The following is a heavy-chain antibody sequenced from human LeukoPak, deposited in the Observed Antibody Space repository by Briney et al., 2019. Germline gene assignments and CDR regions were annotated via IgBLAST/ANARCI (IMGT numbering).Heavy chain of an antibody. CDR1: GFTFSSYE. V-gene: IGHV3-48*03. Sequence: GGSLILSCAASGFTFSSYEMNWVRQAPGKGLEWVSYISSSGSTIYYADSVKGRFTISRDNAKNSLYLQMNSLRAEDTAVYYCASGWLRPGGYWGQGTLVTVSS. D-gene: IGHD5-12*01. CDR2: ISSSGSTI. CDR3: ASGWLRPGGY. J-gene: IGHJ4*02.